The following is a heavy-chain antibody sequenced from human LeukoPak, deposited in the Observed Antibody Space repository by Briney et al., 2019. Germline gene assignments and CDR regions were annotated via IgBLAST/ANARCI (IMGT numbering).Heavy chain of an antibody. CDR3: ARGVAAAGNRD. J-gene: IGHJ4*02. CDR2: IYYSGST. V-gene: IGHV4-31*02. CDR1: GFTVSSNY. D-gene: IGHD6-13*01. Sequence: LRLSCAASGFTVSSNYMSWVRQHPGKGLEWIGYIYYSGSTYYNPSLKSRVTISVDTSKNQFSLKLSSVTAADTAVYYCARGVAAAGNRDWGQGTLVTVSS.